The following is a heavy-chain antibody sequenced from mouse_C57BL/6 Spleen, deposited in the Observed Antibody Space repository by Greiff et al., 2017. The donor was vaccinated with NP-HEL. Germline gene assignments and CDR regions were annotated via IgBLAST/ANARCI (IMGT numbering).Heavy chain of an antibody. Sequence: EVKLVESGGGLVQPGGSMKLSCAASGFTFSDAWMDWVRQSPEKGLEWVAEIRNKANNHATYYAESVKGRFTISRDDSKSSVYLQMNSLRAEDTGIYYCTRGDYDYDGFAYWGQGTLVTVSA. V-gene: IGHV6-6*01. D-gene: IGHD2-4*01. J-gene: IGHJ3*01. CDR2: IRNKANNHAT. CDR3: TRGDYDYDGFAY. CDR1: GFTFSDAW.